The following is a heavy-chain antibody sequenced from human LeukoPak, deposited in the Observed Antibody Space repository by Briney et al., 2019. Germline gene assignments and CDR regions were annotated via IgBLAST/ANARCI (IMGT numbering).Heavy chain of an antibody. CDR1: GYTFTSSA. J-gene: IGHJ4*02. CDR3: ARRGPGYCGHTSCYGVDY. V-gene: IGHV7-4-1*02. Sequence: ASVKVSCKASGYTFTSSAMNWVRQAPGQGLEWMGWINTNTANPTYAQGFTGRFVFSLDTPVSTAYLQISSLKAEDTAVYYCARRGPGYCGHTSCYGVDYWGQGTLVTVSS. D-gene: IGHD2-2*01. CDR2: INTNTANP.